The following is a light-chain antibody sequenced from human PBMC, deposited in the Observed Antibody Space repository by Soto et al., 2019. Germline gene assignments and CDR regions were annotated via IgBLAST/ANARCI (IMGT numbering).Light chain of an antibody. Sequence: QSVLTQPRSVSGSPGQSVTISCTGTSSDVGGYNYVSWYQQHPGKAPKLMIYDVSKRPSGVPDRFSGSKSGNTASLTISGLQAEDEADYYCCSYAGSYTFGEVFGPGTKVTVL. V-gene: IGLV2-11*01. CDR2: DVS. J-gene: IGLJ1*01. CDR1: SSDVGGYNY. CDR3: CSYAGSYTFGEV.